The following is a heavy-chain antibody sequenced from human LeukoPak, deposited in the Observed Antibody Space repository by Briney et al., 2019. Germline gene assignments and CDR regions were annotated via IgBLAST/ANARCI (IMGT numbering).Heavy chain of an antibody. CDR3: AKGSSYYYDSSGLLNY. Sequence: GGSLRLSCAASGFTFDDYAMHWVRHAPGKGLEWVSGISWNSGSIGYADSVKGRFTISRDNAKNSLYLQMNSLRAEDTALYYCAKGSSYYYDSSGLLNYWGQGTLVTVSS. D-gene: IGHD3-22*01. J-gene: IGHJ4*02. CDR1: GFTFDDYA. V-gene: IGHV3-9*01. CDR2: ISWNSGSI.